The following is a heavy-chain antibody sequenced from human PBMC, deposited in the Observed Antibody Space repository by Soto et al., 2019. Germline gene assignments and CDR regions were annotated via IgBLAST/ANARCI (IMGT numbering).Heavy chain of an antibody. J-gene: IGHJ4*02. Sequence: GGSLRLSCAASGLTFSRDGMSWVRQAPGKGLEWVSLITDNGHNTYYADSVKGRFTISRDNTKNTLFLQMNSLRAEDTAVYYCAKERATTTAFDYWGQGALVTVS. CDR3: AKERATTTAFDY. CDR2: ITDNGHNT. V-gene: IGHV3-23*01. D-gene: IGHD4-17*01. CDR1: GLTFSRDG.